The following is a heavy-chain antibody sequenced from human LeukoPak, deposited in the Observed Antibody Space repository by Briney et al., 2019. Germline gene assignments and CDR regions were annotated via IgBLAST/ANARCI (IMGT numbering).Heavy chain of an antibody. CDR3: AGGGDSSGYYLVDY. CDR1: GGSFSGYY. D-gene: IGHD3-22*01. V-gene: IGHV4-59*01. CDR2: IYYSGST. Sequence: ASETLSLTCAVYGGSFSGYYWSWIRQPPGKGLEWIGYIYYSGSTNYNPSLKSRVTISVDTSKNQFSLKLSSVTAADTAVYYCAGGGDSSGYYLVDYWGQGTLVTVSS. J-gene: IGHJ4*02.